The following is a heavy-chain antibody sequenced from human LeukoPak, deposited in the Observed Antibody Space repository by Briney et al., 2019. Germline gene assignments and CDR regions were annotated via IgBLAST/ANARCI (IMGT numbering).Heavy chain of an antibody. V-gene: IGHV1-18*01. CDR2: ISGHNGNT. CDR1: GYTFSNYG. Sequence: ASVKVSCKASGYTFSNYGISWVRQAPGHGLEWLGWISGHNGNTNYAQKVQDRGTMTTDTSTSTAYMELRSLRFDDTAVYYCARVTLSSSTSLSLFDYWGQGTLVTVSS. CDR3: ARVTLSSSTSLSLFDY. D-gene: IGHD2-2*01. J-gene: IGHJ4*02.